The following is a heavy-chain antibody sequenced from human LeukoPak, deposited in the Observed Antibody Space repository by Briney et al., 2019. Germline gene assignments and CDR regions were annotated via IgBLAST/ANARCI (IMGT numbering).Heavy chain of an antibody. V-gene: IGHV1-18*01. CDR1: GYTFTSYG. J-gene: IGHJ5*02. Sequence: ASVKVSCKASGYTFTSYGISWVRQAPGQGLEWMGWISAYNGNTNYAQKLQGRVTMTTDTSTSTAYMELRSLRSDDTAVYYCARRECSTSCSWFDPWGQGTPVTVSS. CDR2: ISAYNGNT. D-gene: IGHD2-2*01. CDR3: ARRECSTSCSWFDP.